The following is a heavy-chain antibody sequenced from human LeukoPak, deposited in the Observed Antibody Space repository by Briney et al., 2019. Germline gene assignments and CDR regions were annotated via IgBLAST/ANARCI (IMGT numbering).Heavy chain of an antibody. V-gene: IGHV4-59*01. CDR2: IYYSGST. CDR3: ARDGGKDYYGSGSYYPKWFDP. CDR1: GGSINSYY. D-gene: IGHD3-10*01. Sequence: SETLSLTCTVSGGSINSYYWSWIRQPPGKGLEWIGYIYYSGSTNYSPSLKGRVTISVDTSKNQFSLKLSSVTAADTAVYYCARDGGKDYYGSGSYYPKWFDPWGQGTLVTVSS. J-gene: IGHJ5*02.